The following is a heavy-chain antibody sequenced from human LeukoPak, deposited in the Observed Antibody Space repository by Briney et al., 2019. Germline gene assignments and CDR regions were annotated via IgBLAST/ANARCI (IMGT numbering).Heavy chain of an antibody. CDR2: IRYDGSNK. V-gene: IGHV3-30*02. CDR3: AKDYFRLAFAWCSSTSCYPGLFDY. Sequence: PGGSLRLSCAASGFTFSSYGMHWVRQAPGKGLEWVAFIRYDGSNKYYADSVKGRFTISRDNSKNTLYLQMNSLRAEDTAVYYCAKDYFRLAFAWCSSTSCYPGLFDYWGQGTLVTVSS. D-gene: IGHD2-2*01. CDR1: GFTFSSYG. J-gene: IGHJ4*02.